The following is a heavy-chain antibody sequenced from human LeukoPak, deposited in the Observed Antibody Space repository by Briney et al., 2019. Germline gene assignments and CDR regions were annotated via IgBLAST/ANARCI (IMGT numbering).Heavy chain of an antibody. J-gene: IGHJ4*02. D-gene: IGHD6-6*01. Sequence: GGSLRLSCAASGFTFSSYGMHWVRQAPGKGLEWVAVISYDGSNKYYADSVKGRFTISRDNSKNTLYLQMNSLRAEDTAVYYCAKAEYSSSSSDYWGQGTLVTVSS. CDR1: GFTFSSYG. CDR3: AKAEYSSSSSDY. CDR2: ISYDGSNK. V-gene: IGHV3-30*18.